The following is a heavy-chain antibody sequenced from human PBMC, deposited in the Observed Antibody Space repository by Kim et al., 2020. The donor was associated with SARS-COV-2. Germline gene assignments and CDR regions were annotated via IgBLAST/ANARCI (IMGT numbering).Heavy chain of an antibody. CDR1: GGTFSSYA. J-gene: IGHJ3*02. Sequence: SVKVSCKASGGTFSSYAISWVRQAPGQGLEWMGGIIPICGTANYAQKFQGRVMITADESTSTAYMELSSLRPEDTAVYYCARDLMWELRRNDAFDIWGQRTMVTVSS. V-gene: IGHV1-69*13. CDR3: ARDLMWELRRNDAFDI. CDR2: IIPICGTA. D-gene: IGHD1-26*01.